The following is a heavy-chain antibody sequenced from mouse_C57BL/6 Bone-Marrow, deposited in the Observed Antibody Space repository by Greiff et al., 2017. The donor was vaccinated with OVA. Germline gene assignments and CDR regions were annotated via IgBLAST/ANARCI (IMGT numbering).Heavy chain of an antibody. D-gene: IGHD1-1*01. CDR1: GYTFTSYW. CDR2: INPSSGYT. CDR3: ATLYYGSSWSWDY. V-gene: IGHV1-7*01. Sequence: LVESGAELAKPGASVKLSCKASGYTFTSYWMHWVKQRPGQGLEWIGYINPSSGYTKYNQKFKDKATLTADKSSSTAYMQLSSLTYEDSAVYYCATLYYGSSWSWDYWGQGTTLTVSS. J-gene: IGHJ2*01.